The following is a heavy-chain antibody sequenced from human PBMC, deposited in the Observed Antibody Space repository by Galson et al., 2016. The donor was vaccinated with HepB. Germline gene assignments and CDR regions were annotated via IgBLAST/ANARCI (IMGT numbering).Heavy chain of an antibody. CDR1: GYTLTEFS. D-gene: IGHD2-21*01. Sequence: SVKVSCKVSGYTLTEFSMHWVRQAPGKGLEWMGGFDPEDGKTIYAQRFQGRATMTEDTSTDTAYMELSSLRSDDTAVYYWAKGHMAPYFDYWGRGTLGTVSS. CDR3: AKGHMAPYFDY. CDR2: FDPEDGKT. J-gene: IGHJ4*02. V-gene: IGHV1-24*01.